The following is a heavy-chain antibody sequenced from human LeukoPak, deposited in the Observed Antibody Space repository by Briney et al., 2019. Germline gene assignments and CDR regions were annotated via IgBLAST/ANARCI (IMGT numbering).Heavy chain of an antibody. CDR3: ARDREVTTVTKGLFGY. D-gene: IGHD4-11*01. CDR1: GYTFTSYY. J-gene: IGHJ4*02. Sequence: ASVKVSCKASGYTFTSYYMHWVRQAPGQGLEWMGIINPSGGSTSYAQKFQGRVTMTRDTSTSTVYMELSSLRSEYTAVYYCARDREVTTVTKGLFGYWGQGPLVTVSS. V-gene: IGHV1-46*01. CDR2: INPSGGST.